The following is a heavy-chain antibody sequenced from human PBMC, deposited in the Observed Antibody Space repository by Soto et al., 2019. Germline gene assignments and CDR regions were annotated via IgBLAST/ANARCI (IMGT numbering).Heavy chain of an antibody. D-gene: IGHD2-8*02. Sequence: QVQLVQSGAEVKKPGASVKVSCKASGYTFTSYAMHWVRQAPGQRLEWMGWINAGNGNTKYSQKFQGRVTITRDTAAGTADLELSSLRSEDTAVYYCARGPGGPDGPGDYCGQGTLVTVSS. J-gene: IGHJ4*02. CDR1: GYTFTSYA. CDR3: ARGPGGPDGPGDY. V-gene: IGHV1-3*01. CDR2: INAGNGNT.